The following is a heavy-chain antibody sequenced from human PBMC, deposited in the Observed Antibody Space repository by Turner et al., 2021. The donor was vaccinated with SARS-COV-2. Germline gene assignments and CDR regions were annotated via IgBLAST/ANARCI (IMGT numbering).Heavy chain of an antibody. CDR1: GYTFTSYY. CDR2: ISPNSGGT. Sequence: QVQLVQSGAEVKKPGASVKVSCKASGYTFTSYYMHWVRQAPGQGLEWMGWISPNSGGTNYAQKFQGRVTMTRDTSISTAYMDLSGLRSDDTAVYYCARVTSLSYYFDYWGQGTLVTVSS. J-gene: IGHJ4*02. CDR3: ARVTSLSYYFDY. V-gene: IGHV1-2*02.